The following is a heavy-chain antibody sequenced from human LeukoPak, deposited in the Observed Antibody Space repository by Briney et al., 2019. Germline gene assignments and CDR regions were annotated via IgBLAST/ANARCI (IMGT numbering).Heavy chain of an antibody. CDR1: GFTFSTNW. J-gene: IGHJ4*02. V-gene: IGHV3-7*01. CDR3: ARDPTLSY. Sequence: GGSLRLSCAASGFTFSTNWMSWVRQAPGKGLEWVANIKQDGSAKYYVDSVKGRFTVSRDNAKNSVYLQMNTLRAEDTAVYCCARDPTLSYWGQGTLVTVSS. CDR2: IKQDGSAK.